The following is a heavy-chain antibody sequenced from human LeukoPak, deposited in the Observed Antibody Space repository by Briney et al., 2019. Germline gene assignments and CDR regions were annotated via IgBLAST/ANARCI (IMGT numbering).Heavy chain of an antibody. V-gene: IGHV3-7*01. CDR1: GFSFSSYW. J-gene: IGHJ4*02. CDR3: ARVLDSGNYPRLLDY. D-gene: IGHD1-26*01. CDR2: IKQDGSEK. Sequence: GGSLRLSCAASGFSFSSYWMTWVRQAPGKGLEWVANIKQDGSEKYYVDSVKGRFTISRDNAKNSLYLQMNSLRAEDTAVYYCARVLDSGNYPRLLDYWGQGALVTVSS.